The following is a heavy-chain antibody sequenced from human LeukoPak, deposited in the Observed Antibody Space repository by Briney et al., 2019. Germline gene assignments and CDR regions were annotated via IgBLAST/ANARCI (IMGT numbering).Heavy chain of an antibody. J-gene: IGHJ4*02. Sequence: PSETLSLTCAVSGYSISSGYYWGWIRQPPGKGLEWIGSIYHSGSTYYNPSLKSGVTISVDTSKNQFSLKLSSVTAADTAVYYCATVSADYWGQGTLVTVSS. CDR2: IYHSGST. CDR1: GYSISSGYY. V-gene: IGHV4-38-2*01. D-gene: IGHD4-11*01. CDR3: ATVSADY.